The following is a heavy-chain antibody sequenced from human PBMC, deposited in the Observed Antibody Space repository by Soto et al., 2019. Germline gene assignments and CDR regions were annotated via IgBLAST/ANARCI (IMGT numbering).Heavy chain of an antibody. CDR2: IYYSGKT. CDR1: GGSISSGGYY. D-gene: IGHD6-6*01. Sequence: QVQLQESSPGLVKPSQTLSLTCTVSGGSISSGGYYWSWIRQHPGKGLEWIGYIYYSGKTNYNPSLKSRVTKSVGTSKNHFSLKVSSVTAADAAVYYCAREPLDWGQGTLVTVSS. V-gene: IGHV4-31*03. J-gene: IGHJ4*02. CDR3: AREPLD.